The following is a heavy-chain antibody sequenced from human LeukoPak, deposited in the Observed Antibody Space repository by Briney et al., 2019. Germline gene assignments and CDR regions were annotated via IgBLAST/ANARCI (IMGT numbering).Heavy chain of an antibody. D-gene: IGHD3-22*01. V-gene: IGHV3-33*06. CDR1: GFIFSSYG. CDR2: IWYDGSNK. Sequence: PGGSLRLSCAASGFIFSSYGMHWVRQAPGKGLEWVAVIWYDGSNKYYADSVKGRFTISRDNSKNTLYLQMNSLRAEDTAVYYCAKDGGRYYDSSGYAKYWGQGTLVTVSS. CDR3: AKDGGRYYDSSGYAKY. J-gene: IGHJ4*02.